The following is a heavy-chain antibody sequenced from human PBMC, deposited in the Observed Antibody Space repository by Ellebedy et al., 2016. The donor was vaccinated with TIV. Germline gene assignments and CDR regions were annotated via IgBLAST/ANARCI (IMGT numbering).Heavy chain of an antibody. CDR3: ARDITMVRGVIIPKDYYYYCGMDV. CDR2: MNPNSGNT. D-gene: IGHD3-10*01. J-gene: IGHJ6*02. Sequence: AASVKVSCKASGYTFTGYYIHWVRQAPGQGLEWMGWMNPNSGNTGYAQKFQGRVTMTRNTSISTAYMELSSLRSEDKAVYYCARDITMVRGVIIPKDYYYYCGMDVWGQGTTVTVSS. CDR1: GYTFTGYY. V-gene: IGHV1-8*02.